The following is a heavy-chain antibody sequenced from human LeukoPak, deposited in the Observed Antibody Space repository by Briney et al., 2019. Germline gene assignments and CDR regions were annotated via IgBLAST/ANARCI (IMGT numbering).Heavy chain of an antibody. CDR2: IYSGGST. CDR1: GFTVSSNY. V-gene: IGHV3-53*01. D-gene: IGHD3-3*01. Sequence: PGGSLRLSCAAPGFTVSSNYMSWVRQAPGKGLEWVSVIYSGGSTYYADSVKGRFTISRDNSKNTLYLQMNSLRAEDTAVYYCAREPNDFWSGSPHNGMDVWGQGTTVTVSS. CDR3: AREPNDFWSGSPHNGMDV. J-gene: IGHJ6*02.